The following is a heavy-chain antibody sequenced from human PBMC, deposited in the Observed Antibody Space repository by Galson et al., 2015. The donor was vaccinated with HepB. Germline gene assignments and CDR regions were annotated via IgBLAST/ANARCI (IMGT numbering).Heavy chain of an antibody. CDR1: GFSLTTSGMR. J-gene: IGHJ4*02. CDR3: VRIFSGLVPDY. D-gene: IGHD3-10*01. Sequence: PALVKPTQTLTLTCTFSGFSLTTSGMRVSWIRQPPGKALEWLARIDWDDDKFYTTSLKTRLTISKDTSKNQVVLTMTNMDPVDTATYYCVRIFSGLVPDYWGQGTLVTASS. CDR2: IDWDDDK. V-gene: IGHV2-70*04.